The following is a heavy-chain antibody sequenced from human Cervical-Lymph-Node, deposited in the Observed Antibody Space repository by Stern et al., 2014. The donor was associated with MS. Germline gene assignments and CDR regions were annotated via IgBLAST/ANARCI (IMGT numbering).Heavy chain of an antibody. CDR3: ARLRYYDSRGPAYHFDY. CDR2: IEYTGST. J-gene: IGHJ4*02. CDR1: GGSISSGDYY. D-gene: IGHD3-22*01. Sequence: QLQLQESGPRLVKPSQTLFLTCTVSVSGGSISSGDYYWSWLRQSPGKGLEWIGHIEYTGSTYYNQCLKRRVLMSVDTSKNQFSLRLSSVSAADTAVFYCARLRYYDSRGPAYHFDYWGQGTLVTVSS. V-gene: IGHV4-30-4*01.